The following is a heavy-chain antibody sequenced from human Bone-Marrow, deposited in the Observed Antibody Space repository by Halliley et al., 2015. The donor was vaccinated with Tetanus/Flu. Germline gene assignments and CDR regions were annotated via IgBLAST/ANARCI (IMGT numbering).Heavy chain of an antibody. D-gene: IGHD2-8*02. Sequence: LRWMGKIYPSDSYVKYRPSFQGHLTISADKSINPAYLTWSSLKASDTAIYYCVRHEASPGGGVYWGQGSLVTVSS. CDR3: VRHEASPGGGVY. J-gene: IGHJ4*02. V-gene: IGHV5-10-1*01. CDR2: IYPSDSYV.